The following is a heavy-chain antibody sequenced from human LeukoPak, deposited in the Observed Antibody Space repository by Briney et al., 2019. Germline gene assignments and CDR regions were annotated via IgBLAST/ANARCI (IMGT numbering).Heavy chain of an antibody. CDR3: TTDSTRFIAVAGTDY. CDR2: IKSKTDGGTT. Sequence: PGASLRLSCAASGFTFSNAWMSWVRQAPGKGLEWVGRIKSKTDGGTTDYAAPVKGRFTISRDDSKNTLYLQMNSLKTEDTAVYYCTTDSTRFIAVAGTDYWGQGTLVTVSS. J-gene: IGHJ4*02. D-gene: IGHD6-19*01. CDR1: GFTFSNAW. V-gene: IGHV3-15*01.